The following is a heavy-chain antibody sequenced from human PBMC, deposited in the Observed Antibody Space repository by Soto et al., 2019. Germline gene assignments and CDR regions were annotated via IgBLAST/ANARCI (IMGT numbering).Heavy chain of an antibody. CDR2: IKQDGSEK. D-gene: IGHD3-9*01. CDR3: ASGLRYFDWLGDPFDY. J-gene: IGHJ4*02. V-gene: IGHV3-7*01. CDR1: GFTFSSYW. Sequence: EVQLVESGGGLVQPGGSLRLSCAASGFTFSSYWMSWVRQAPGKGLEWVANIKQDGSEKYYVDSVKGRFTISRDNAKNSLYLQMNSLRAEDTAVYYCASGLRYFDWLGDPFDYWGQGTLVTVSS.